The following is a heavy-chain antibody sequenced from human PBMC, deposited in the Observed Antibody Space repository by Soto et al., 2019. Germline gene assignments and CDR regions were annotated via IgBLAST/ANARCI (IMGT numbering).Heavy chain of an antibody. CDR1: GYTFTSYA. D-gene: IGHD3-3*01. J-gene: IGHJ4*02. CDR3: ARGSGRFLEWLFSPGDY. CDR2: INAGNGNA. Sequence: ASVKVSCKASGYTFTSYAMHWVRQAPGQRLEWMGWINAGNGNAKYSQKFQGRVTITRDTSASTAYMELSSLRSEDTAVYYRARGSGRFLEWLFSPGDYWGQGTLVTVSS. V-gene: IGHV1-3*01.